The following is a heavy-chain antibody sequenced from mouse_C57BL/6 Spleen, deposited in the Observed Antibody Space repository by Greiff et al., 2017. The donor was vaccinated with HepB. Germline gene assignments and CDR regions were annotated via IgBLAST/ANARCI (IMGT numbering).Heavy chain of an antibody. Sequence: EVKVVESGGGLVQPGESLKLSCESNEYEFPSHDMSWVRKTPEKRLELVAAINSDGGSTYYPDTMEGRFIISRGNTKKTLYLQMSSLRSEDTALYYCASTMITTGDSYFDVWGTGTTVTVSS. CDR2: INSDGGST. V-gene: IGHV5-2*01. D-gene: IGHD2-4*01. J-gene: IGHJ1*03. CDR1: EYEFPSHD. CDR3: ASTMITTGDSYFDV.